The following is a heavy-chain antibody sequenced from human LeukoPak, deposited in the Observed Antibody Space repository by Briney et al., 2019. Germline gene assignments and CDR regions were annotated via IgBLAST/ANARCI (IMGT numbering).Heavy chain of an antibody. J-gene: IGHJ4*02. Sequence: GGSLRLSCAASGFTFSSYAMHWVRQAPGQRLEWMGWINAGNGNTKYSQKFQGRVTITRDTSAGTAYMELSSLRSEDTAVYYCARDAEGSVSSEIFDYWGQGTLVTVSS. CDR1: GFTFSSYA. CDR3: ARDAEGSVSSEIFDY. D-gene: IGHD2-8*01. V-gene: IGHV1-3*01. CDR2: INAGNGNT.